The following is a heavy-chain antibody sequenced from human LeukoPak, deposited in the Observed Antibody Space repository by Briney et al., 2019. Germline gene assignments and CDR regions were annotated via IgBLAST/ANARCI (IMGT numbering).Heavy chain of an antibody. CDR2: IYPGDFDT. V-gene: IGHV5-51*01. D-gene: IGHD3-22*01. Sequence: RGEPLKTSCQCPGYSFTIYWIAWVRQIPGKGLEWRGMIYPGDFDTRYSPSFQGQVTISAGKSISTAYLQWSSLKASDTAMYYCARSDYYYDSSGYFSEPLDYWGQGTLVTVSS. J-gene: IGHJ4*02. CDR3: ARSDYYYDSSGYFSEPLDY. CDR1: GYSFTIYW.